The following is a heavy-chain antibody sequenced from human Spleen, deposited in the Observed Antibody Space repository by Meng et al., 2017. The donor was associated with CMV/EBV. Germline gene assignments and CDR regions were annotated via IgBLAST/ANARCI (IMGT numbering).Heavy chain of an antibody. CDR1: EFTFSSYT. CDR2: ISSGGSHI. Sequence: GGSLRLSCAASEFTFSSYTMNWVRQAPGKGLEWVSSISSGGSHIYYADSVKGRFTIFRDNANNSLYLQMNSLRVDDTAVYYCARWYSSGWYALDYWGQGTLVTVSS. V-gene: IGHV3-21*01. D-gene: IGHD6-19*01. J-gene: IGHJ4*02. CDR3: ARWYSSGWYALDY.